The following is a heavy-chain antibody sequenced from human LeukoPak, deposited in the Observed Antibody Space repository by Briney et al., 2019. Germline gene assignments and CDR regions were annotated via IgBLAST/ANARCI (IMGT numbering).Heavy chain of an antibody. Sequence: SQTLSLTCTVSGGSISSGSYYWGWIRQPPGKGLEWIGSIYYSGSTYYNPSLKSRVTISVDTSKNQFSLKLSSATAADTAVYYCARDQVVGATTLDYRGQGTLVTVSS. CDR3: ARDQVVGATTLDY. D-gene: IGHD1-26*01. J-gene: IGHJ4*02. V-gene: IGHV4-39*07. CDR2: IYYSGST. CDR1: GGSISSGSYY.